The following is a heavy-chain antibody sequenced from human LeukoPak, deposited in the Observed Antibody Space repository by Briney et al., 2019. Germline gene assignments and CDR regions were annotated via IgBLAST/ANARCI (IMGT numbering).Heavy chain of an antibody. CDR1: GFTFSSHW. CDR3: ARVRKALRYFDWLSQGLHAFDI. J-gene: IGHJ3*02. D-gene: IGHD3-9*01. V-gene: IGHV3-74*01. Sequence: PGGSLRLSCAASGFTFSSHWMHWVRHAPGKGLVWVSRINSDGSSTSYADSVKGRFTISRDNAKNTLYLQMNSLRAEDTAVYYCARVRKALRYFDWLSQGLHAFDIWGQGTMVTVSS. CDR2: INSDGSST.